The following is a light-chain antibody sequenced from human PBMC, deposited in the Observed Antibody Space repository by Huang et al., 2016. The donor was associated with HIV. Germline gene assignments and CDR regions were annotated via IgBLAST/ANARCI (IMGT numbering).Light chain of an antibody. CDR2: WAS. Sequence: DIVMTQSPDSLAVSLGARATINCKSSQSLLYSSNNQNYLGWYQMKPGQPPRLLIYWASNRESGVPDRFSGSGSGTDFTLTIDSLQPEDVAVYYCQQYYTIPPAFGQGTKLEIK. CDR1: QSLLYSSNNQNY. CDR3: QQYYTIPPA. V-gene: IGKV4-1*01. J-gene: IGKJ2*01.